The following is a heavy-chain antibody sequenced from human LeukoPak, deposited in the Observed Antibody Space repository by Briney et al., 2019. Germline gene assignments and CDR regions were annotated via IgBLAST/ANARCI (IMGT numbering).Heavy chain of an antibody. Sequence: GGSLRPSCPLYGFTLSSYAMHWVRQAPGKGLEWVEVISYDGSNKYYADSVKGRFTNSRDNSKNTLYLQMNSLRAEDTAVYYCARDRVKEYSSSPDDYYFYYYMDVWGKGTTVTVPS. CDR1: GFTLSSYA. CDR2: ISYDGSNK. CDR3: ARDRVKEYSSSPDDYYFYYYMDV. V-gene: IGHV3-30*04. D-gene: IGHD6-6*01. J-gene: IGHJ6*03.